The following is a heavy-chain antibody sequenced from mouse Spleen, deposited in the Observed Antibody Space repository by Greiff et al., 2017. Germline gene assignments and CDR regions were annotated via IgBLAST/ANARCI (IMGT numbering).Heavy chain of an antibody. J-gene: IGHJ2*01. D-gene: IGHD2-14*01. Sequence: EVHLVESGGGLVKLGGSLKLSCAASGFTFSSYYMSWVRQTPEKRLEWVATISSGGGSTYYPDSVKGRFTISRDNAKNTLYLQMSSLNSEDTAVYYCARKAYYRYDLYYFDYWGQGTTLTVSS. CDR1: GFTFSSYY. CDR3: ARKAYYRYDLYYFDY. CDR2: ISSGGGST. V-gene: IGHV5-12-1*01.